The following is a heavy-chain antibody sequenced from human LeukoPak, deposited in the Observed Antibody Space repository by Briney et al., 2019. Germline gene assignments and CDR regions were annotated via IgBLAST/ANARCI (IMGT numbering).Heavy chain of an antibody. D-gene: IGHD2-15*01. V-gene: IGHV3-64*01. CDR1: GFTFSSYA. CDR2: ISSNGGST. Sequence: GGSLRLFCAAPGFTFSSYAKHWGPQAPGEGLEYVSAISSNGGSTYYANSVKGRFTIFRDNSKNTLYLQMGSLRDEDMALYYCARSGYCSGGSCYVDYWGQGALVTVSS. CDR3: ARSGYCSGGSCYVDY. J-gene: IGHJ4*02.